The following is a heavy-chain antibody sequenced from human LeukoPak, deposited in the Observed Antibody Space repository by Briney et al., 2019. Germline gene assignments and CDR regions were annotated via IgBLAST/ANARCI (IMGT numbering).Heavy chain of an antibody. V-gene: IGHV1-69*04. CDR2: IIPILGIA. CDR3: AKSPDGRGISPLED. Sequence: ASVKVSCKASGGTFSSYAISWVRQAPGQGLEWMGRIIPILGIANYAQKFQGRVTITADKSTSTACMELSSLRSEDTAVYYCAKSPDGRGISPLEDWGQGTLVTVSS. CDR1: GGTFSSYA. J-gene: IGHJ4*02. D-gene: IGHD3-3*01.